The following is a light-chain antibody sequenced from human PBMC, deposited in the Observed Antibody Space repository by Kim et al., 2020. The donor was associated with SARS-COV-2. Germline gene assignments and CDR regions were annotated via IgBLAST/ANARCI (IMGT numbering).Light chain of an antibody. Sequence: SPGERATLSCRASQSVSSSYLAWYQQKPGQAPRLLIYGASSRATGIPDRFSGSGSGTDFPLTISRLEPEDFAVYYCQQYGSSPLTFGGGTKVDIK. J-gene: IGKJ4*01. CDR2: GAS. CDR1: QSVSSSY. CDR3: QQYGSSPLT. V-gene: IGKV3-20*01.